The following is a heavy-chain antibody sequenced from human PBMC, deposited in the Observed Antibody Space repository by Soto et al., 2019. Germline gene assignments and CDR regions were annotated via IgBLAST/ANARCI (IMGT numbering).Heavy chain of an antibody. Sequence: TSETLSLTCTVSGGSISSYYWSWIRQPPGKGLEWIGYIYYSGSTNYNPSLKSRVTISVDTSKNQFSLKLSSVTAADTAVYYCARHIKAYSSSPIDYWGQGTLVTVS. J-gene: IGHJ4*02. V-gene: IGHV4-59*08. D-gene: IGHD6-13*01. CDR2: IYYSGST. CDR1: GGSISSYY. CDR3: ARHIKAYSSSPIDY.